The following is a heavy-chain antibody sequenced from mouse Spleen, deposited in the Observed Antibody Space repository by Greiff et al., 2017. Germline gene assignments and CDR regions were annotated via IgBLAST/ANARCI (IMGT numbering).Heavy chain of an antibody. Sequence: VQLQQSGPELVKPGASVKIPCKASGYTFTDYNMDWVKQSHGKSLEWIGDINPNNGGTIYNQKFKGKATLTVDKSSSTAYMELRSLTSEDTAVYYCARRDYYGSSRYWYFDVWGAGTTVTVSS. J-gene: IGHJ1*01. D-gene: IGHD1-1*01. CDR3: ARRDYYGSSRYWYFDV. CDR2: INPNNGGT. V-gene: IGHV1-18*01. CDR1: GYTFTDYN.